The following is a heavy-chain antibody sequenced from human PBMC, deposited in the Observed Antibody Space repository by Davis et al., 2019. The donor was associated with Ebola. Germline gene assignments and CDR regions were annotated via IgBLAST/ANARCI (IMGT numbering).Heavy chain of an antibody. Sequence: ASVKVSCKASGYTFTGYYMHWVRQAPGQGLEWMGWINPNSGGTNYAQKFQGWVTMTRDTSISTAYMELSRLRSDDTAVYYCARVGRIAAAGRGWFRWFDPWGQGTLVTVSS. V-gene: IGHV1-2*04. CDR3: ARVGRIAAAGRGWFRWFDP. CDR1: GYTFTGYY. J-gene: IGHJ5*02. D-gene: IGHD6-13*01. CDR2: INPNSGGT.